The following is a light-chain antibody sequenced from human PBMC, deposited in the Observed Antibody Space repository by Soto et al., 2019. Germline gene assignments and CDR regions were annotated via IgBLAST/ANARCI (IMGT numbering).Light chain of an antibody. CDR3: LLVYSGIVV. CDR2: DTT. J-gene: IGLJ2*01. Sequence: HAVVTQEPSLTVSPGGTVTLTCGSSTGAVTSGHYPYWFQQKPGQAPKTLIYDTTNKHSWSPARFSGSLLGGKAALTLSGAQPEDEADYYCLLVYSGIVVFGGGTKLTVL. CDR1: TGAVTSGHY. V-gene: IGLV7-46*01.